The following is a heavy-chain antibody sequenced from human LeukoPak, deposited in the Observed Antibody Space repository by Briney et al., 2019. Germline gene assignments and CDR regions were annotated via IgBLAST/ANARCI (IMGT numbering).Heavy chain of an antibody. CDR2: MNPNSGNT. CDR1: GYTFTSYD. Sequence: ASVKVSCKASGYTFTSYDINWVRQATGQGLEWMGWMNPNSGNTGYAQKFQGRVTMTRNTSISTAYMELSSLRSEDTAVYYCARERSGYPGDYFDYWGQGTLVTVSS. V-gene: IGHV1-8*01. J-gene: IGHJ4*02. D-gene: IGHD3-22*01. CDR3: ARERSGYPGDYFDY.